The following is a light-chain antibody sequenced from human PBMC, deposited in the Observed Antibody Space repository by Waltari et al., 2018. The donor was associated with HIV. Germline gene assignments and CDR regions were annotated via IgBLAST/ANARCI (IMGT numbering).Light chain of an antibody. J-gene: IGKJ4*01. V-gene: IGKV1-27*01. Sequence: DIQMTQSPSSLSASIGDRVTITCRASQGIKDYVAWYQQKPGIAPKVLNYGASTLQSGVPSRFSGSASGTDFTLTITSLQPEDVATYYCQKYDTAPLTFGGGTKLEIK. CDR3: QKYDTAPLT. CDR2: GAS. CDR1: QGIKDY.